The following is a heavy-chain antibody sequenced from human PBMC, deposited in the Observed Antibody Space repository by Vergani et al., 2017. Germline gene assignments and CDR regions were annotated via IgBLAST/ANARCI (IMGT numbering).Heavy chain of an antibody. D-gene: IGHD6-25*01. J-gene: IGHJ4*02. CDR2: IIPVFGTA. CDR3: AKVEGQRLAHFDY. Sequence: QVQLVQSGAEVKKTGSSVKVSCKASGGTFSFYAISWVRQAPGQGLEWMGGIIPVFGTANYAQKFQGRVTITADESTSTAYMELSSLRSEDTAVYYCAKVEGQRLAHFDYWGQGTLVTVSS. CDR1: GGTFSFYA. V-gene: IGHV1-69*01.